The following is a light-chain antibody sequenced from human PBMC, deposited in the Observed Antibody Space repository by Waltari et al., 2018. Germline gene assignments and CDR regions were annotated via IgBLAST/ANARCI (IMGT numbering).Light chain of an antibody. V-gene: IGLV3-21*04. CDR1: NIGTKS. J-gene: IGLJ2*01. Sequence: SYVLTQPPSVSVAPGQPARLSCGGNNIGTKSVHLYQQKPGQAPVFVIYYDRDRASGIPERFSGSNSGNTATLTISRVEAGDEADYFCQVWDFTSDHVVFGGGTKLTVL. CDR3: QVWDFTSDHVV. CDR2: YDR.